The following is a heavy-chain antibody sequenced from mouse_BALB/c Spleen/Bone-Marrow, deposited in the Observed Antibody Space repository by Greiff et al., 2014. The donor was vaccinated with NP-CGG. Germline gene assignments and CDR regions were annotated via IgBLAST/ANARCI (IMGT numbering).Heavy chain of an antibody. CDR1: GFNIKDTY. J-gene: IGHJ4*01. CDR3: ARPIFL. Sequence: EVQLQESGAELVKPGASVKLSCTASGFNIKDTYMHWAKQRPEQGLEWIGRIDPANGNTKYDPKFQGKATITADTSSNTAYLQLSSLTSEDTAVYYCARPIFLWGQGTSVTVSS. CDR2: IDPANGNT. V-gene: IGHV14-3*02.